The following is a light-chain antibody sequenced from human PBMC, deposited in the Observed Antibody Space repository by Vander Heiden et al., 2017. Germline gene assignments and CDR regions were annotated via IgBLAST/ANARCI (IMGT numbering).Light chain of an antibody. CDR2: WAS. CDR3: QQYYSTPFT. Sequence: DIVMTQSPDSLAVSLGERATINCKSSQSVLYSSNNKNYLAWYQQKPGQPPKLLIYWASTRESGVPDRFSGSGSGTDFTLTISSLQAEDVAVYYCQQYYSTPFTFGGGTKVGIK. J-gene: IGKJ4*01. V-gene: IGKV4-1*01. CDR1: QSVLYSSNNKNY.